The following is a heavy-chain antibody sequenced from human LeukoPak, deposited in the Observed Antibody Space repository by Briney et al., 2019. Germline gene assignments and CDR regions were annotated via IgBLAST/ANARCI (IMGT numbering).Heavy chain of an antibody. CDR3: AREGRNGYNEGYFDY. J-gene: IGHJ4*02. D-gene: IGHD5-24*01. Sequence: PGMSLRLSCAASGFTSNVYGIHWVRQAPGKGLEWVAVIWNDGSNKYYADSVKGRFTISRDNSKDTLYLQMNSLRVEDTAVYYCAREGRNGYNEGYFDYWGQGTLVTVSS. CDR1: GFTSNVYG. V-gene: IGHV3-33*01. CDR2: IWNDGSNK.